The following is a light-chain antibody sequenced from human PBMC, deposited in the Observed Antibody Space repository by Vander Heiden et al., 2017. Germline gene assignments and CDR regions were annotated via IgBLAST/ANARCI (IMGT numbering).Light chain of an antibody. CDR1: SSNIGSKT. CDR2: DDN. J-gene: IGLJ2*01. CDR3: AVWDSRTDKVI. V-gene: IGLV1-44*01. Sequence: QSVSTPPPPASATPVQRVTISCSGSSSNIGSKTVNWYQQLPGTAPKLVIYDDNDRPAGIPDRFSGSKSGTTATLTISRLEAGDEADYYCAVWDSRTDKVIFGGGTKLTVL.